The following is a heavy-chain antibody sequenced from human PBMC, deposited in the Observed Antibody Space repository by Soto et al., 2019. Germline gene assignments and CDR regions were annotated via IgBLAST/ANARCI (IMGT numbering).Heavy chain of an antibody. V-gene: IGHV3-20*01. J-gene: IGHJ4*02. Sequence: GGSLRLSCAASGFTFDDYGMSWVRQAPGKGLEWVSGINWNGGSTRYADSVKGRFTVSRDNAKNSLYLQMNSLRAEDTALYHCARAPRIYSNFYFDHWGQGILVTVSS. CDR2: INWNGGST. CDR3: ARAPRIYSNFYFDH. CDR1: GFTFDDYG. D-gene: IGHD4-4*01.